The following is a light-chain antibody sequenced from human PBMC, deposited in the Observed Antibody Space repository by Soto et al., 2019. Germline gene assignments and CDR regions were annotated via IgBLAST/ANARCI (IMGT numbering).Light chain of an antibody. Sequence: EIVLTQSPATLSLSPGERATLSCRASQSVSSYLAWYQQKPGQAPRLLIYDASNRATGIPARFSGSGSGTDFTLTFSSLQPEDFAVYYCQQRSNWLTFGGGPKVDIK. J-gene: IGKJ4*01. V-gene: IGKV3-11*01. CDR1: QSVSSY. CDR2: DAS. CDR3: QQRSNWLT.